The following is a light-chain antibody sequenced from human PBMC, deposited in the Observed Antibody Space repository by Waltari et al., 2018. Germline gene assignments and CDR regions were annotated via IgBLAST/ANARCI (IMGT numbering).Light chain of an antibody. CDR3: SSPSTNNVVV. V-gene: IGLV2-14*01. CDR2: DVH. CDR1: SCDIGGSDF. Sequence: QSALTQPASVSASPGQSITISCTGTSCDIGGSDFVSWYQHHPGRAPKVLIFDVHHRPSGISDRFSGSKSGNTASLTISGLQAEDDADYYCSSPSTNNVVVFGGGTKVTVL. J-gene: IGLJ2*01.